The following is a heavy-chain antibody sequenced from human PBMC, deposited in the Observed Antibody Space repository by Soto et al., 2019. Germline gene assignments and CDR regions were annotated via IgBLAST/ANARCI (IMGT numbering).Heavy chain of an antibody. CDR2: IWYDGSNK. CDR1: GFTFSSYG. V-gene: IGHV3-33*01. J-gene: IGHJ4*02. D-gene: IGHD5-12*01. CDR3: ARGTDIAATQSSSGCDY. Sequence: QVQLVESGGGVVQPGRSLRLSCAASGFTFSSYGMHWVRQAPGKGLEWVAVIWYDGSNKYYADSVKGRFTISRDNSKNTLYLPMNCLRAEDTAVYYCARGTDIAATQSSSGCDYWGQGTLVTVSS.